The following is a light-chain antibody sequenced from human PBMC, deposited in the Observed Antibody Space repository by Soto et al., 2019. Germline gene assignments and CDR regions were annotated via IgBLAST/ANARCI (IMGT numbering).Light chain of an antibody. CDR3: CSYPSSTTHL. Sequence: QSALAQPASVSGSPGRSITISCTGSSSDVGGYHYVSWYQQYPGEAPKLAISEVSNRPSGVSNRFSGSKSGNTASLTISGLQAEDEADYYCCSYPSSTTHLFGGGTKGTVL. J-gene: IGLJ2*01. CDR1: SSDVGGYHY. V-gene: IGLV2-14*01. CDR2: EVS.